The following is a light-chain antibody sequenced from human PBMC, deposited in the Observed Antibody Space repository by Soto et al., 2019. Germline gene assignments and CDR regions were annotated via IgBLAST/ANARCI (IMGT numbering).Light chain of an antibody. V-gene: IGKV3-20*01. Sequence: EIVLTQSPGTLSLSPGERATLSCRASQSVTNNYVAWYQQKPGQAPGLLIHDASSRATGIPDRFSGGGSGTDFTLTISRLEPEDFAVYFCQQTAHSPLTFGQGTRVDIK. J-gene: IGKJ1*01. CDR1: QSVTNNY. CDR3: QQTAHSPLT. CDR2: DAS.